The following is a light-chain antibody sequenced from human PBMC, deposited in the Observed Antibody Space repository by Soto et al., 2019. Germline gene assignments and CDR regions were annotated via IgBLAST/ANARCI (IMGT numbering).Light chain of an antibody. Sequence: LKQSPVAESFTPGERPTHYSKASKSVSSSFLAWYQHKPGQAPRLLIYGASSRATGIPDRFSGSGSGTDFTLTISRLESEDCAVYYCQQYGSWPWTFGQGTKVDIK. V-gene: IGKV3-20*01. CDR2: GAS. CDR3: QQYGSWPWT. CDR1: KSVSSSF. J-gene: IGKJ1*01.